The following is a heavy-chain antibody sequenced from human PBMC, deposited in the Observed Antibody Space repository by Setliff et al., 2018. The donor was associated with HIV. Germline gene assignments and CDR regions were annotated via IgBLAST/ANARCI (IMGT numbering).Heavy chain of an antibody. D-gene: IGHD6-19*01. V-gene: IGHV1-18*01. Sequence: VASVKVSCKASGYTFSSYGISWVRQTPGQGLEWMGWISVYNGHTNFAQKLQDRVTMTTDTSTSTAYMELRSLRSDDTAVYYCARDLYTSGWPNWFDPWCPGTLVTVSS. CDR3: ARDLYTSGWPNWFDP. CDR1: GYTFSSYG. J-gene: IGHJ5*02. CDR2: ISVYNGHT.